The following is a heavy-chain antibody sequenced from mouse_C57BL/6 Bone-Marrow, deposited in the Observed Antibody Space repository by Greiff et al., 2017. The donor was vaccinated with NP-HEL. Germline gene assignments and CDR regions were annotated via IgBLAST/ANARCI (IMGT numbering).Heavy chain of an antibody. V-gene: IGHV5-9-1*02. CDR3: TRDGYYSWFAY. Sequence: EVKLMESGEGLVKPGGSLKLSCAASGFTFSSYAMSWVRQTPEKRLEWVAYISSGGDYIYYADTVKGRFTISRDNARNTLYLQMSSLKSEDTAIYYCTRDGYYSWFAYWGQGTLVTVSA. CDR1: GFTFSSYA. CDR2: ISSGGDYI. D-gene: IGHD2-3*01. J-gene: IGHJ3*01.